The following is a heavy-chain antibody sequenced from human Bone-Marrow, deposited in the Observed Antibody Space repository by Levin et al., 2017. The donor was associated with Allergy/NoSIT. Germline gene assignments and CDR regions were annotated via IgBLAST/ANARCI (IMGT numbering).Heavy chain of an antibody. D-gene: IGHD3-3*01. V-gene: IGHV5-51*01. CDR2: IYPGDSDT. Sequence: KVSCKGSGYSFTSYWIGWVRQMPGKGLEWMGIIYPGDSDTRYSPSFQGQVTISADKSISTAYLQWSSLKASDTAMYYCARVYDFWSGYSAFDYWGQGTLVTVSS. J-gene: IGHJ4*02. CDR1: GYSFTSYW. CDR3: ARVYDFWSGYSAFDY.